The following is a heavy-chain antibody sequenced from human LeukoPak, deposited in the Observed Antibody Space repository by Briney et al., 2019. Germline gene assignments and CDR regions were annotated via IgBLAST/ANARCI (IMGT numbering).Heavy chain of an antibody. J-gene: IGHJ4*02. Sequence: GESLNISCKASGYSFTYYWIGWVRQMPGKGLEWMGIIYPGDSDTRYRPSFQGQVTISVDKSISTAYLQWSSLKASDTAMYYCARQDGNSKYYFDYWGQGTLVTVSS. CDR2: IYPGDSDT. CDR3: ARQDGNSKYYFDY. CDR1: GYSFTYYW. V-gene: IGHV5-51*01. D-gene: IGHD1-1*01.